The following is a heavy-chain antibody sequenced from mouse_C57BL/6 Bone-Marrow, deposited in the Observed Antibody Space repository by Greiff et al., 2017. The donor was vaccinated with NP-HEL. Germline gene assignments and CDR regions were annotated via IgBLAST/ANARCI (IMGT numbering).Heavy chain of an antibody. CDR3: ARDRDYGLERGFDY. J-gene: IGHJ2*01. CDR1: GYSITSGYY. CDR2: ISYDGSN. V-gene: IGHV3-6*01. Sequence: EVQVVESGPGLVKPSQSLSLTCSVTGYSITSGYYWNWIRQFPGNKLEWMGYISYDGSNNYNPSLKNRISITRDTSKNQFFLKLNSVTTEDTATYYCARDRDYGLERGFDYWGQGTTLTVSS. D-gene: IGHD1-1*02.